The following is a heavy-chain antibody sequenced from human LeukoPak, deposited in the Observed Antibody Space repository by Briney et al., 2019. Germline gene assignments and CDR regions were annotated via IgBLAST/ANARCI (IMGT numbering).Heavy chain of an antibody. V-gene: IGHV3-9*01. CDR2: ISWNSGSI. CDR3: AKDNIIAAAGTGYFQH. CDR1: GFTFDDYA. J-gene: IGHJ1*01. Sequence: GGSLRLSCAASGFTFDDYAMHWVRQAPGKGLEWVSGISWNSGSIGYADSVKGRFTISRDNAKNSPYLQMNSLRAEDTALYYCAKDNIIAAAGTGYFQHWGQGTLVTVSS. D-gene: IGHD6-13*01.